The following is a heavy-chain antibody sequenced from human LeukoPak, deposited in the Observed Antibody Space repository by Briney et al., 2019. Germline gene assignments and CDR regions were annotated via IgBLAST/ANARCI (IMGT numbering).Heavy chain of an antibody. CDR2: IRRKVYGGTT. Sequence: GGSLRLSCTTSGFTFGDYAMSWFRQAPGQGLEWVGFIRRKVYGGTTEYAAPVKGRFSISRDDSKSIAYLQMNSLKTEDTAVYYCTRVTYYDNSYRGMDVWGQGTTVTVSS. CDR1: GFTFGDYA. V-gene: IGHV3-49*03. D-gene: IGHD3-22*01. J-gene: IGHJ6*02. CDR3: TRVTYYDNSYRGMDV.